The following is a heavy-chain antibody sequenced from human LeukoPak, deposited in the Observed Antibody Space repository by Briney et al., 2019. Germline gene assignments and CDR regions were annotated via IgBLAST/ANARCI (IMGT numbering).Heavy chain of an antibody. CDR1: GDSISSSTYY. D-gene: IGHD3-16*01. CDR3: ARDGRGGWFDP. Sequence: PSETLSLTCSVSGDSISSSTYYWGWIRQPPGKGLEWIGSIYYSGSTYYNPSLKSRVTISVDTSKNQFSLKLSSVTAADTAVYYCARDGRGGWFDPWGQGTLVTVSS. J-gene: IGHJ5*02. V-gene: IGHV4-39*07. CDR2: IYYSGST.